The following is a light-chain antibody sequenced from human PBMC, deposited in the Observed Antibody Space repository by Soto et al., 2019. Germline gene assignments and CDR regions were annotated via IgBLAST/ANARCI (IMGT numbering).Light chain of an antibody. Sequence: IQMTHCPYSPYASVGDRVTITCRASQTISSYLNWYQQKPGKAPKLLIYVASSLQGGVPSRFSGSGSGTDFTLTIGSLQPDDFATYYSQQTYSTPIPFGQGTLMEI. J-gene: IGKJ5*01. CDR2: VAS. V-gene: IGKV1-39*01. CDR1: QTISSY. CDR3: QQTYSTPIP.